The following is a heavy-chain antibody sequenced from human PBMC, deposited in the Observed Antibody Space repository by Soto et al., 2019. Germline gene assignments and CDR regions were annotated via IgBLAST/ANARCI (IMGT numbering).Heavy chain of an antibody. CDR1: GGSISSYY. CDR3: ARTYYYDSSGYYTYYYGMDV. CDR2: IYYSGST. D-gene: IGHD3-22*01. J-gene: IGHJ6*02. Sequence: SETLSLTCTVSGGSISSYYWSWIRQPPGKGLEWIGYIYYSGSTNYNPSLKSRVTISVDTSKNQFSLKLSSVTAADTAVYYCARTYYYDSSGYYTYYYGMDVWGQGTTVTVSS. V-gene: IGHV4-59*08.